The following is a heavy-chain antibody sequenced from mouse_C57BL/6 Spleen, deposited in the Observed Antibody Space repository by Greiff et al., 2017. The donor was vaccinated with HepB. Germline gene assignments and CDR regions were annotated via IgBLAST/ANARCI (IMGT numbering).Heavy chain of an antibody. J-gene: IGHJ2*01. Sequence: EVQVVESGPELVKPGASVKISCKASGYSFTGYYMNWVKQSPEKSLEWIGEINPSTGGTTYNQKFKAKATLTVGKSSSTAYMQLKSLTSEDSAVYYCARASYSNYLYYFDYWGQGTTLTVSS. CDR3: ARASYSNYLYYFDY. CDR1: GYSFTGYY. CDR2: INPSTGGT. D-gene: IGHD2-5*01. V-gene: IGHV1-42*01.